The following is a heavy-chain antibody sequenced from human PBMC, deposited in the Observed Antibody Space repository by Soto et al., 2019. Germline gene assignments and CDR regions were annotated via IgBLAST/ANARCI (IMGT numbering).Heavy chain of an antibody. V-gene: IGHV3-30*03. Sequence: GGSLRLSCAASGFTFSSYGMHWVRQAPGKGLEWVAVISYDGSNKYYADSVKGRFTVSRDNSKNTLYLQMNSLRAEDTAVYYCARDYYDSAIEYYFDYWGKGTTVTVSS. CDR2: ISYDGSNK. CDR3: ARDYYDSAIEYYFDY. CDR1: GFTFSSYG. D-gene: IGHD3-22*01. J-gene: IGHJ4*03.